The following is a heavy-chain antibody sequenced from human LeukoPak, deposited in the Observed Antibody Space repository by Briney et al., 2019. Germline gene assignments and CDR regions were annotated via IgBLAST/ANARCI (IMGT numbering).Heavy chain of an antibody. D-gene: IGHD5-24*01. CDR3: ASTTRRDGYNPHGDY. CDR1: GGSISSYY. Sequence: TSETLSLTCTVSGGSISSYYWSWIRQPAGKGLEWIGRIYTSGSTNYNPSLKSRVTMSVDTSKNQFSLKLSSVTAADTAVYYCASTTRRDGYNPHGDYWGQGTLVTVSS. J-gene: IGHJ4*02. V-gene: IGHV4-4*07. CDR2: IYTSGST.